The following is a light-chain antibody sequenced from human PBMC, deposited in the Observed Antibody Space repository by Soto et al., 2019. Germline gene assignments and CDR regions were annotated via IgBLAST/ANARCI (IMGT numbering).Light chain of an antibody. Sequence: DIVMTQSPDSLAVSLGERATINCKSSQSVLHTSYNKNYLAWYQQKPGHPPKVLIYWASTRESGVTDRFSGTESGTIFTFTFYELHAEDQPVYYSLQPYSTPLTFGGGTKVEIE. V-gene: IGKV4-1*01. CDR1: QSVLHTSYNKNY. J-gene: IGKJ4*01. CDR3: LQPYSTPLT. CDR2: WAS.